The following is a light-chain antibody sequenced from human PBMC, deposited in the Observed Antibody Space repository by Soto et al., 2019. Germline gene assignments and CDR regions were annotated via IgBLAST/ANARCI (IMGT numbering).Light chain of an antibody. J-gene: IGKJ1*01. CDR2: GAS. Sequence: DIQMAQSPSSLSASIGDRVTITCRASQGISEYLAWYQQRPGNAPNVLIYGASILQSGVPSRFSGSGSGTHFTLTISSLQPEDVATYYCHSYNSIPRTFGQATTVEIK. CDR3: HSYNSIPRT. V-gene: IGKV1-27*01. CDR1: QGISEY.